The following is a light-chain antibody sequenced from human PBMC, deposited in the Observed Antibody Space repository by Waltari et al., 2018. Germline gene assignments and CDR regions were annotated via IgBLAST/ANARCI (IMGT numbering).Light chain of an antibody. CDR3: QHYNNYSGT. V-gene: IGKV1-5*03. J-gene: IGKJ1*01. CDR1: QTVSVW. CDR2: KAS. Sequence: DIQMTQSPSTLSASVGDTVTITCRASQTVSVWLAWYQQKPGNAPKHLIYKASNLKSGVPSRFSGSGSGTEFTLTINSLQPDDFATYYCQHYNNYSGTFGQGTRVELK.